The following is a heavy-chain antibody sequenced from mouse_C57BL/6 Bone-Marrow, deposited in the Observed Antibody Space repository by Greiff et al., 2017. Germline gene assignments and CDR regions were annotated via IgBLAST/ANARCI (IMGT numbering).Heavy chain of an antibody. D-gene: IGHD2-13*01. CDR1: GYSITSGYY. V-gene: IGHV3-6*01. CDR3: AREEGTRFAY. J-gene: IGHJ3*01. CDR2: ISYDGSN. Sequence: EVKLVESGPGLVKPSPSLSLTCSVTGYSITSGYYWNWIRQFPGNKLEWMGYISYDGSNNYNPSLKNRITITRDTSKNQFFLKLNSVTTEDTATYYCAREEGTRFAYWGQGTLVTVSA.